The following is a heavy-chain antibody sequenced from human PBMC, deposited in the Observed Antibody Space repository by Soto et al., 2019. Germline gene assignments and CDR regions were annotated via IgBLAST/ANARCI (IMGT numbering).Heavy chain of an antibody. J-gene: IGHJ4*02. Sequence: DSCRVSCKAAWYTVTIYSFSWVVQAPGQGLEWMGWISAYNGNTNYAQKLQGRVTMTTDTSTSTAYMELRSLRSDDTAVYYCARDSGSDYFDYWGQGTLVTVSS. V-gene: IGHV1-18*01. D-gene: IGHD3-10*01. CDR1: WYTVTIYS. CDR3: ARDSGSDYFDY. CDR2: ISAYNGNT.